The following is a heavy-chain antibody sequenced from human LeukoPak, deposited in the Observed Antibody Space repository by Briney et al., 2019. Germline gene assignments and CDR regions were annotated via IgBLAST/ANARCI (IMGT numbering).Heavy chain of an antibody. J-gene: IGHJ4*02. D-gene: IGHD3-3*01. CDR2: ISWNGYST. CDR1: GFTFDEYG. V-gene: IGHV3-20*04. CDR3: ARVPLRFLEWANYHFDY. Sequence: GGSLRLSCAASGFTFDEYGMSWVRQAPGKGLEWVAGISWNGYSTGYADSLKGRFTISRDNAKNSLFLHMNTLGAEDTALYYCARVPLRFLEWANYHFDYWGQGTLVTVSS.